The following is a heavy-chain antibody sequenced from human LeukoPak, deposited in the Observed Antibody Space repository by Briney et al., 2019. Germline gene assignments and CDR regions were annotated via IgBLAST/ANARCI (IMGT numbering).Heavy chain of an antibody. V-gene: IGHV1-2*02. J-gene: IGHJ4*02. CDR1: GYRFSDYY. CDR3: ARGYCSGGSCYHFES. D-gene: IGHD2-15*01. CDR2: VNSNTGGT. Sequence: ASVKVSGKTSGYRFSDYYMHWVRQAPGQGLEWMGWVNSNTGGTHYAQKFEGRVTMTRDTSISTAYMELSRLKFDDTAVYYCARGYCSGGSCYHFESWGQGTLVTVSS.